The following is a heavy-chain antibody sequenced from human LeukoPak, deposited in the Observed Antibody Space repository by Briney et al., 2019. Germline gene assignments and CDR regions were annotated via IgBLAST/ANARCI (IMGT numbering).Heavy chain of an antibody. CDR1: GFTFSDYY. Sequence: PGGSLRLSCAASGFTFSDYYMSWVRQAPGKGLEWVAFIRYDGSNKYYADSVKGRFTISRDNSKNTLYLQMNSLRVEDTAVYYCARRWYFDLWGRGTLVTVSS. V-gene: IGHV3-30*02. J-gene: IGHJ2*01. CDR2: IRYDGSNK. CDR3: ARRWYFDL.